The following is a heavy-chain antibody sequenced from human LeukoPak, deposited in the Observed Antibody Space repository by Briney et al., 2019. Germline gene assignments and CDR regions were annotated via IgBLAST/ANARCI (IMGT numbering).Heavy chain of an antibody. V-gene: IGHV1-24*01. D-gene: IGHD3-10*01. Sequence: ASVKVSCKVSGYTLTVLSMHWVRQAPGKGLEWMGGFDPEDGETIYAQKFQGSVTMTEDTSTDTAYMELSSLRSEDTAVYYCAPTGTDRRYFQHWGQGTLVTVSS. CDR2: FDPEDGET. CDR3: APTGTDRRYFQH. CDR1: GYTLTVLS. J-gene: IGHJ1*01.